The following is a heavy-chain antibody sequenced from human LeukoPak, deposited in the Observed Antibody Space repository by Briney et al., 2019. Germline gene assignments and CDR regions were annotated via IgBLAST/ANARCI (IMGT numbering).Heavy chain of an antibody. CDR1: GGTFSSYA. CDR2: IIPIFCTA. J-gene: IGHJ6*04. D-gene: IGHD3-10*01. Sequence: SVKVSCKASGGTFSSYAISWVRQAPGQGLEWMGGIIPIFCTANYAQKFQGRVTITADESTSTAYMELSSLRSEDTAVYYCARALGGYYGSGSYYNVKYYGMDVWGKGTTVTVSS. CDR3: ARALGGYYGSGSYYNVKYYGMDV. V-gene: IGHV1-69*13.